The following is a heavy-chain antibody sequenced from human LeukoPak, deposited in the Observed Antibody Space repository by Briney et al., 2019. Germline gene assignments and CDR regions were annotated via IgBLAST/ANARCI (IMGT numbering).Heavy chain of an antibody. CDR1: GFTFSSYG. CDR3: AKGSGSLDY. J-gene: IGHJ4*02. Sequence: GGSLRLSCAAAGFTFSSYGMHWVRQAPGKGLEWVAVIWYDGSNKYYADSVKGRFTISRVNSKNTLYLQMNSLRAEGTAVYYCAKGSGSLDYWGQGTLVTVSS. CDR2: IWYDGSNK. D-gene: IGHD3-10*01. V-gene: IGHV3-33*06.